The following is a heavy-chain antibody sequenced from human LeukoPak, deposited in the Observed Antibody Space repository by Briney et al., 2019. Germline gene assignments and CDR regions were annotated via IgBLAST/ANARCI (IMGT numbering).Heavy chain of an antibody. Sequence: GGSLRLSCVVSGITLSNYAMSWVRQAPGKGLEWVSGISESGGSTKYADSVKGRITISRDNSLNTVYLQMNSLRAEDTAVYFCAKRGIVIRGVLIIGFHKEAYYFDYWGQGILVTVSS. V-gene: IGHV3-23*01. J-gene: IGHJ4*02. CDR1: GITLSNYA. D-gene: IGHD3-10*01. CDR2: ISESGGST. CDR3: AKRGIVIRGVLIIGFHKEAYYFDY.